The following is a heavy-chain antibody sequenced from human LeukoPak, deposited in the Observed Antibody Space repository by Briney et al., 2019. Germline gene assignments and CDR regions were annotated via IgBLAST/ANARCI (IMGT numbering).Heavy chain of an antibody. D-gene: IGHD5-18*01. CDR3: ARGEDTAMVTFDY. Sequence: SETLSLTCAVYGGSFSVYYWSWIRQPPGKGLEWIGEINHSGSTNYNPSLKSRVTISVDTSKNQFSLKLSSVTAADTAVYYCARGEDTAMVTFDYWGQGTLVTVSS. J-gene: IGHJ4*02. V-gene: IGHV4-34*01. CDR1: GGSFSVYY. CDR2: INHSGST.